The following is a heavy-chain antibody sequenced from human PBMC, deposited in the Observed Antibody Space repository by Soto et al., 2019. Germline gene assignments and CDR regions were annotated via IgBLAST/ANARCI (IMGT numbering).Heavy chain of an antibody. D-gene: IGHD3-22*01. V-gene: IGHV1-2*04. CDR1: GYTFTGYY. CDR3: AREIAGYYDSSGYFDY. Sequence: ASVKVSCKASGYTFTGYYMHWVRQAPGQGLEWMGWINPNSGGTNYAQKFQGWVTMTRDTSISTAYMELSRLRSDDTAVYYCAREIAGYYDSSGYFDYWGQGTLVTVSS. CDR2: INPNSGGT. J-gene: IGHJ4*02.